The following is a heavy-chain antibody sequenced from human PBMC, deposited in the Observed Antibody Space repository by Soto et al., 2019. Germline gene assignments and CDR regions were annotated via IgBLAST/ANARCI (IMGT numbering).Heavy chain of an antibody. D-gene: IGHD2-2*01. Sequence: GGSLRLSCAASGFTFSSYAMSWVRQAPGKGLEWVSAISGSGGSTYYADSVKGRFTISRDNSKNTLYLQMNSLRAEDTAVYYCASNYCSSTSCRRLKMNYYYYYYMDVWGKGTTVTVSS. CDR2: ISGSGGST. CDR1: GFTFSSYA. V-gene: IGHV3-23*01. CDR3: ASNYCSSTSCRRLKMNYYYYYYMDV. J-gene: IGHJ6*03.